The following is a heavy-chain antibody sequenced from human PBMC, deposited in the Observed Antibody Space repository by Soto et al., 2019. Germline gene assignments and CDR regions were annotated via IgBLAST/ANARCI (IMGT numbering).Heavy chain of an antibody. CDR3: ARILYSNTFYYYYMDV. CDR1: GFTVTSNY. CDR2: IDSGGST. Sequence: EVQLVESGGGLVQPGGSLRLSCAASGFTVTSNYMTWVRQAPGKGLEWVSVIDSGGSTYYADSVKGRFTISRHNSKNTLYLQMSSLSREDTAVYYCARILYSNTFYYYYMDVWGKGTTVTVSS. J-gene: IGHJ6*03. V-gene: IGHV3-53*04. D-gene: IGHD6-13*01.